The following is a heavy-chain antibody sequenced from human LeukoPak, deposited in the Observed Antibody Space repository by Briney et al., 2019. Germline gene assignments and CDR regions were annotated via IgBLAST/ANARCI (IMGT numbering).Heavy chain of an antibody. J-gene: IGHJ4*02. D-gene: IGHD1-14*01. CDR2: LYSDGNT. Sequence: GGSLRLSCAASGFTVITNDMTCLRQAPGKGLEWVALLYSDGNTKYADSVQGRFTISRDNSKNTMYLEMNSLSPDDAAVYYCARGVEPLAANTLAYWGQGTLVTVSS. CDR3: ARGVEPLAANTLAY. CDR1: GFTVITND. V-gene: IGHV3-53*01.